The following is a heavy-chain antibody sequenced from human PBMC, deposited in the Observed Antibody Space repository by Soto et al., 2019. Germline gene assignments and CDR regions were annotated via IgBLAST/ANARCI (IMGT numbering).Heavy chain of an antibody. CDR3: ARDSDSWPKASDY. CDR2: MYSGGNT. Sequence: EVQLVESGGSLVQPGGSLRLSCAASGFSVTSSYMTWVRQAPGKGLEWVSIMYSGGNTNYADSVKGRFTISRDVSKNTLFLQMNSLKADDTAVYYCARDSDSWPKASDYWGQGTLVTVSS. D-gene: IGHD6-13*01. J-gene: IGHJ4*02. V-gene: IGHV3-66*01. CDR1: GFSVTSSY.